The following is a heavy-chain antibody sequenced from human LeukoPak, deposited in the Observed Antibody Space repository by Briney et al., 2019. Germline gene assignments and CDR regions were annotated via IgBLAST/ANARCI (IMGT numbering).Heavy chain of an antibody. CDR3: ARGTGAPHYFDY. CDR2: INPNGGGT. Sequence: RASVKVSCKASGYTFTGYYLHWVRQAPGQGLEWMAWINPNGGGTNYAQKFQGRVAVTRDSSISTAYMELSGLTSDDTAVFYCARGTGAPHYFDYWGQGTLVTVSS. CDR1: GYTFTGYY. J-gene: IGHJ4*02. D-gene: IGHD7-27*01. V-gene: IGHV1-2*02.